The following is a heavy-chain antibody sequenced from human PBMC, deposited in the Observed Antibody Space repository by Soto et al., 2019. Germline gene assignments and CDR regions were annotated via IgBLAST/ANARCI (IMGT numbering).Heavy chain of an antibody. V-gene: IGHV2-70*01. D-gene: IGHD5-18*01. Sequence: SGPTLVNPTQTLTLTCTFSGFSLSTTSGMSVSWIRQPPGKALEWLALIDGDDDRYYSTSLRTRLTISKDTSKKQVVLTMTNMDPVDTATYYCVRARGYSSGLRGDWFDPWGQGTPVTVSS. CDR2: IDGDDDR. J-gene: IGHJ5*02. CDR1: GFSLSTTSGMS. CDR3: VRARGYSSGLRGDWFDP.